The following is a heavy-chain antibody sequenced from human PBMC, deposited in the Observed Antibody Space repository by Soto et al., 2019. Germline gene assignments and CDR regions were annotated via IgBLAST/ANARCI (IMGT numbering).Heavy chain of an antibody. V-gene: IGHV1-2*02. CDR2: INPNSGGT. D-gene: IGHD2-2*01. CDR1: GYTFTGYY. Sequence: ASVQVSCTASGYTFTGYYMHWVRQAPGQGLEWMGWINPNSGGTNYAQKFQGRVTMTRDTSISTAYMELSRLRSDDTAVYYCAREQVDQLIFSRFDPWGQRTLVTVYS. CDR3: AREQVDQLIFSRFDP. J-gene: IGHJ5*02.